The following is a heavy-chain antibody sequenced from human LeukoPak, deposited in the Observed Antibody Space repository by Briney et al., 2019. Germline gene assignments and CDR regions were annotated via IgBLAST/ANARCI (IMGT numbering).Heavy chain of an antibody. J-gene: IGHJ4*02. CDR3: AGGGGRAPFDY. Sequence: ASVKLSCTASGYTLSSHGIGWVRQAPGQGLDWMGWISADNGDTNYAQKVQDRVTITTDTSTKTAYTELRRPRSEDTAVYYCAGGGGRAPFDYWGEGDLVTVSS. CDR1: GYTLSSHG. CDR2: ISADNGDT. D-gene: IGHD3-10*01. V-gene: IGHV1-18*01.